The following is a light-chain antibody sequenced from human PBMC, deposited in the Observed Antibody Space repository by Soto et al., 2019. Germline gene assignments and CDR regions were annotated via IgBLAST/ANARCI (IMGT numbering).Light chain of an antibody. V-gene: IGKV3-15*01. CDR3: QHYNSWPVA. CDR2: GAS. Sequence: EILMTQSPATLSVSLGERATLTCRASQSVGGALAWYQQRPGQAPRLLIYGASSRASGIPDRFSASGSGTDFTLTINGLQSEDFAVYYCQHYNSWPVAFGPGTKVDFK. CDR1: QSVGGA. J-gene: IGKJ3*01.